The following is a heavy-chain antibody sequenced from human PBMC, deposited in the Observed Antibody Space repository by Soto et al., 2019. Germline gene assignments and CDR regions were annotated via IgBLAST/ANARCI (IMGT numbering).Heavy chain of an antibody. CDR1: GGSFSGYY. Sequence: TSETLSLTCAVYGGSFSGYYWSWIRQPPGKGLEWIGEINHSGSTNYNPSLKSRVTISVDTSKNQFSLKLSSVTAADTAVYYCARGRRLYCSSTSCYRGRWFDPWGQGTLVTVSS. CDR2: INHSGST. CDR3: ARGRRLYCSSTSCYRGRWFDP. J-gene: IGHJ5*02. V-gene: IGHV4-34*01. D-gene: IGHD2-2*01.